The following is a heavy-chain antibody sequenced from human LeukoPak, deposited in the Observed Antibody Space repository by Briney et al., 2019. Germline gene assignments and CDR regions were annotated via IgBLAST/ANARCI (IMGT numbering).Heavy chain of an antibody. Sequence: ASVKVSCKASGYTFTSYGISWVRQAPGQGLEWMGWISAYNGNTNYAQKLQGRVTMTTDTSTSTAYMELRSLRSDDTAVYYCARDRRYYGSSGYTPHWGQGTLVTVSS. CDR2: ISAYNGNT. D-gene: IGHD3-22*01. CDR1: GYTFTSYG. V-gene: IGHV1-18*01. J-gene: IGHJ4*02. CDR3: ARDRRYYGSSGYTPH.